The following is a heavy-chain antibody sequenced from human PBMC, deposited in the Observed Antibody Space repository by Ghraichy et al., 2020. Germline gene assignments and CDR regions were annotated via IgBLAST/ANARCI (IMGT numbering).Heavy chain of an antibody. V-gene: IGHV3-48*02. J-gene: IGHJ4*02. D-gene: IGHD3-3*01. CDR2: ISSSSSTI. Sequence: GGSLRLSCAASGFTFSSYSMNWVRQAPGKGLEWVSYISSSSSTIYYADSVKGRFTISRDNAKNSLYLQMNSLRDEDTAVYYCARVLDFWSGYYLYYFDYWGQGTLVTVSS. CDR1: GFTFSSYS. CDR3: ARVLDFWSGYYLYYFDY.